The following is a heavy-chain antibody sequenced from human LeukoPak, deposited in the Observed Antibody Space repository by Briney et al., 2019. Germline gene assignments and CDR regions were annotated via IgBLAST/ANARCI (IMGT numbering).Heavy chain of an antibody. D-gene: IGHD3-22*01. Sequence: GASVKVSCKASGHTFTGYYMHWVRQAPGQGLEWMGWINPNSGGTNYAQKFQGRVTMTRDTSISTAYMELSRLRSDDTAVYYCARDLAPVTMIVVVITTGFDYWGQGTLVTVSS. V-gene: IGHV1-2*02. CDR2: INPNSGGT. J-gene: IGHJ4*02. CDR3: ARDLAPVTMIVVVITTGFDY. CDR1: GHTFTGYY.